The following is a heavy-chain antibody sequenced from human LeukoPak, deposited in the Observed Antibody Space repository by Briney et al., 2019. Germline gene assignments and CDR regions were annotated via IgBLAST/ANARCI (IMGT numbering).Heavy chain of an antibody. J-gene: IGHJ1*01. CDR2: ISYDGSNK. V-gene: IGHV3-30-3*01. CDR3: ARARVPAAMRYFQH. Sequence: PGGSLRLSCAASGFIFNTNAMTWVRQAPGKGLEWVAVISYDGSNKYYADSVKGRFTISRDNSKNTLYLQMNSLRAEDTAVYYCARARVPAAMRYFQHWGQGTLVTVSS. D-gene: IGHD2-2*01. CDR1: GFIFNTNA.